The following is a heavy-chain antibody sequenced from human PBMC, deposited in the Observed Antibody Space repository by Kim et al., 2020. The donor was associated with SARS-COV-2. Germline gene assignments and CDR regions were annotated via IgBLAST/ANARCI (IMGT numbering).Heavy chain of an antibody. CDR2: INAGNGNT. D-gene: IGHD1-1*01. Sequence: ASVKVSCKASGYTFTSYAMHWVRQAPGQRLEWMGWINAGNGNTKYSQKFQGRVNITRDTSASTAYMELSSLRSEDTAVYYCARDDFRWNNEGPYYYYGMDVWGQGTTVTVSS. V-gene: IGHV1-3*01. J-gene: IGHJ6*02. CDR3: ARDDFRWNNEGPYYYYGMDV. CDR1: GYTFTSYA.